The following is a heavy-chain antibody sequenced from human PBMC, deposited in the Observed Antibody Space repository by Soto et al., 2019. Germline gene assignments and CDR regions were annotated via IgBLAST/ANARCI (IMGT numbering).Heavy chain of an antibody. CDR2: IYYSGST. V-gene: IGHV4-59*01. CDR1: GGSISSYY. D-gene: IGHD4-4*01. J-gene: IGHJ4*02. CDR3: ARVWVTVTYFDY. Sequence: QVQLQESGPGLVKPPETLSLTCTVSGGSISSYYWSWIRQPPGKGLEWIGYIYYSGSTNYNPSLKSRVTISVDTSKNQFSLKLSSVTAADTAVYYCARVWVTVTYFDYWGQGTLVTVSS.